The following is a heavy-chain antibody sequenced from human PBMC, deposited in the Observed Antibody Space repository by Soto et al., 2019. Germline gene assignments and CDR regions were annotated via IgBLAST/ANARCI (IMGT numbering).Heavy chain of an antibody. V-gene: IGHV1-69*02. Sequence: QVQLVQSGAEVKKPGSSVKVSCKASGGTFSSYTISWVRQAPGQGLEWMGRIIPILGIANYAQKFQGRVTITADKSTSTADMELSSLRSEDTAVYYCARPRPEDDAFDIWGQGTMVTVSS. CDR1: GGTFSSYT. CDR3: ARPRPEDDAFDI. CDR2: IIPILGIA. J-gene: IGHJ3*02. D-gene: IGHD1-1*01.